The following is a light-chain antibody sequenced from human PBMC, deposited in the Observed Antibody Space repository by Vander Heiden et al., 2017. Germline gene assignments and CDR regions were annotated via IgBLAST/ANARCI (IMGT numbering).Light chain of an antibody. V-gene: IGKV2-30*01. J-gene: IGKJ2*01. CDR3: RQGTHWPHT. Sequence: DVVMTQSPLSLPVTLGQPASISCSSTQSLVSSDGDTNLQWFQQRPGQSPRRLIYKVSIRDSGVPDRFSDSGSGTDFTLKISRVEAEDVGVYYCRQGTHWPHTFGQGTKLEIK. CDR1: QSLVSSDGDTN. CDR2: KVS.